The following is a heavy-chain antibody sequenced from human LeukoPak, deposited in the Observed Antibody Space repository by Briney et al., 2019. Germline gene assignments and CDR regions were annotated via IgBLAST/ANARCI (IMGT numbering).Heavy chain of an antibody. D-gene: IGHD3-16*01. J-gene: IGHJ4*02. CDR1: GGSISSSSYY. CDR3: ASLGGGSPLPVLDY. CDR2: IYYSGST. V-gene: IGHV4-39*07. Sequence: SETLSLTCTVSGGSISSSSYYWGWIRQPPGKGLEWIGSIYYSGSTYYNPSLKSRVTISVDTSKNQFSLKLSSVTAADTAVYYCASLGGGSPLPVLDYWGQGTLVTVSS.